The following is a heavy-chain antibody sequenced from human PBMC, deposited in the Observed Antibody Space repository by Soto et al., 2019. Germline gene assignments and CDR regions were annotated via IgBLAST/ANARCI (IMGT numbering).Heavy chain of an antibody. D-gene: IGHD6-13*01. CDR2: ITDTGGST. CDR1: GFTFGSFA. CDR3: AKVEEIAAAGIPMCYFDY. V-gene: IGHV3-64*04. Sequence: GGFLRLSCSASGFTFGSFAMHWVRQAPGKGLQYVSSITDTGGSTYYADSVKGRFTISRDNSKNTLYLQMNSLGAEDTAVYYCAKVEEIAAAGIPMCYFDYWGQGTLVTVSS. J-gene: IGHJ4*02.